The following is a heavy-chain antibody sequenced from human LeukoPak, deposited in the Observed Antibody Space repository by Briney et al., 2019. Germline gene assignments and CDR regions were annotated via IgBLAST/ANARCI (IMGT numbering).Heavy chain of an antibody. CDR2: MYYIGNT. Sequence: SETLSLTCTVSGGSISSRSYSWGWIRQPPGKGLEWIGSMYYIGNTDYNPSLKSRLTMSVDTSKNQFSLKLSSVTAADTAVYFCAKGYTNGVNQEVWLDPWGQGTLVTVSS. D-gene: IGHD2-8*01. CDR1: GGSISSRSYS. V-gene: IGHV4-39*07. CDR3: AKGYTNGVNQEVWLDP. J-gene: IGHJ5*02.